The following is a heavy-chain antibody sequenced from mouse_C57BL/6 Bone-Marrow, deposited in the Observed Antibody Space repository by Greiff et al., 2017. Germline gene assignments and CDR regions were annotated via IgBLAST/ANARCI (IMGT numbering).Heavy chain of an antibody. V-gene: IGHV1-82*01. J-gene: IGHJ3*01. CDR3: AKAMVTKD. Sequence: VQGVESGPELVKPGASVKISCKASGYAFSSSWMNWVKQRPGKGLEWIGRIYPGDGDTNYNGKFKGKATLTADKSSSTAYMQLSSLTSEDSAVYFCAKAMVTKDWGQGTLVTVSA. CDR2: IYPGDGDT. CDR1: GYAFSSSW. D-gene: IGHD2-2*01.